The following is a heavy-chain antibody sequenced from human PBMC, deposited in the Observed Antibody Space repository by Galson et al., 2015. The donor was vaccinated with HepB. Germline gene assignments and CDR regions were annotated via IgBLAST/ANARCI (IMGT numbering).Heavy chain of an antibody. CDR3: AHMDLGLTSFAY. CDR1: GFSLNSRGVG. V-gene: IGHV2-5*02. J-gene: IGHJ4*02. D-gene: IGHD3/OR15-3a*01. CDR2: LFWDDDQ. Sequence: PALVKPTQTLTLTCTFSGFSLNSRGVGVGWIRQPPGKALEWLALLFWDDDQRYTPLLKSRLSVTQDTSKNQVVLKLTSVDPVDTATYYCAHMDLGLTSFAYWGQGTLVTVSS.